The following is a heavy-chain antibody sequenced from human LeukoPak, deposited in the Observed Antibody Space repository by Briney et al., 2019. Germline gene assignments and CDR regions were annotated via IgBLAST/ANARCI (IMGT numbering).Heavy chain of an antibody. V-gene: IGHV1-3*01. D-gene: IGHD2-2*02. CDR1: GYTFTSYA. CDR2: INAGNGNT. Sequence: ASVKVSCKASGYTFTSYAMHWVRQAPGQRLEWRGWINAGNGNTKYSQKFQGRVTITRDTSASTAYMELSSLRSEDTAVYYCARDHCSSTSCYTGYYYYGMGVWGKGTTVTVSS. J-gene: IGHJ6*04. CDR3: ARDHCSSTSCYTGYYYYGMGV.